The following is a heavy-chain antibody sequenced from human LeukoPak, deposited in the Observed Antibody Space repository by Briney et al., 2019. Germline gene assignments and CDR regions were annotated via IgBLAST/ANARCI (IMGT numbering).Heavy chain of an antibody. Sequence: ASVKVSCKAFGGTFSSILITWARQAPGQGLEWMGWISAYNGNTNYAQKLQGRVTMTTDTSTSTAYMELRSLRSDDTAVYYCARDLDIVDTIDAFDIWGQGTMVTVSS. CDR2: ISAYNGNT. D-gene: IGHD5-12*01. V-gene: IGHV1-18*01. J-gene: IGHJ3*02. CDR3: ARDLDIVDTIDAFDI. CDR1: GGTFSSIL.